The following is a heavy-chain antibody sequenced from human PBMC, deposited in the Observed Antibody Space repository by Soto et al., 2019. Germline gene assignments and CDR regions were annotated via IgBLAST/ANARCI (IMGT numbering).Heavy chain of an antibody. CDR1: GFTFSSYW. CDR3: AKDGAIAAADYFFDY. Sequence: GSLRLSCAACGFTFSSYWMHWVRQAPKKGLVWVSRINSDGSSTSYADSVKGRFTISRDNSKNTVYLQMNSLRGEDTAVYYCAKDGAIAAADYFFDYWGQGSLVTVSS. D-gene: IGHD6-13*01. V-gene: IGHV3-74*01. J-gene: IGHJ4*02. CDR2: INSDGSST.